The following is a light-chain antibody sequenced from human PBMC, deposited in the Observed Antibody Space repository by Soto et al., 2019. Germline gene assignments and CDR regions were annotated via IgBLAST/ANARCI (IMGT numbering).Light chain of an antibody. CDR1: QTVGSTF. V-gene: IGKV3-20*01. J-gene: IGKJ1*01. CDR2: STS. CDR3: QHYGDSLTWT. Sequence: VLTQSPGTLSLSPGDRATLSCRASQTVGSTFVAWYQQRPGQAPRLLIYSTSSRATGIPDRFTGAGSGTGFTLTISSLEPEDFALYYCQHYGDSLTWTFGQGTRVEIK.